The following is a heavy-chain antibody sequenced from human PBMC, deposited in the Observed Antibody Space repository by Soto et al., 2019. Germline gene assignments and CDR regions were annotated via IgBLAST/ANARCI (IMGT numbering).Heavy chain of an antibody. CDR3: AKGDGDYWRDYGMDV. J-gene: IGHJ6*02. CDR2: ISGSGGST. CDR1: GFTFSSYA. Sequence: EVQLLESGGGLVQPGGSLRLSCAASGFTFSSYAMSWVRQAPGKGLEWVSAISGSGGSTYYADSVKGRFTISRDNSKNTLYLQMNSLSGADTAVYYCAKGDGDYWRDYGMDVWGQGTTVTVSS. V-gene: IGHV3-23*01. D-gene: IGHD4-17*01.